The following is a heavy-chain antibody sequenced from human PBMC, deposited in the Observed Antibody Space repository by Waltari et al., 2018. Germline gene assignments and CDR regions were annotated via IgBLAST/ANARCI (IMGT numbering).Heavy chain of an antibody. CDR3: ATSVHDFLYY. Sequence: QVQLQESGPGLVKPSETLSLTCTVSGGSISSHYWSWIRQPPGKGLEWIGYIYYSGSTNYNPSLKSRVTISVDTSKNQFSLKLSSVTAADTAVYYCATSVHDFLYYWGQGTLVTVSS. V-gene: IGHV4-59*11. CDR1: GGSISSHY. CDR2: IYYSGST. D-gene: IGHD3-3*01. J-gene: IGHJ4*02.